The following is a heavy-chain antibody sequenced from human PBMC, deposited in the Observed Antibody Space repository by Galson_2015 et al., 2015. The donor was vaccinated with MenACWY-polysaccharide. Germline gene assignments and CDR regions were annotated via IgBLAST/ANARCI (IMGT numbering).Heavy chain of an antibody. J-gene: IGHJ4*02. V-gene: IGHV1-2*02. D-gene: IGHD3-10*01. Sequence: SVKVSCKASGYTFSGYHIHWVRQAPGQGLEWMGRIHPNSGGTTFAQKFKGRVTMTRDTSVSTVYMELNSLRSDDTAVYHCWRGGYGTGSGSYWGQGPLVTVSS. CDR2: IHPNSGGT. CDR1: GYTFSGYH. CDR3: WRGGYGTGSGSY.